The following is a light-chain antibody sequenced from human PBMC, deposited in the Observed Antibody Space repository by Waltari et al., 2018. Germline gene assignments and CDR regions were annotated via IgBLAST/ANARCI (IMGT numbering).Light chain of an antibody. Sequence: DIQMTQSPSTLSASVGDRVIITWRASQSINSWLAWYQQKPGKAPTFLIYKASTLERRVPSRFSGSGSGTECTLNISSLQPDDFATYYCQQYNSYPYTFGQGTKLEIK. V-gene: IGKV1-5*03. CDR3: QQYNSYPYT. CDR1: QSINSW. CDR2: KAS. J-gene: IGKJ2*01.